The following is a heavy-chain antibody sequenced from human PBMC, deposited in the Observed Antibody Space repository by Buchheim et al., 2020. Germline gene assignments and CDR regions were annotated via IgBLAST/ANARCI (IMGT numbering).Heavy chain of an antibody. CDR2: ISYDGSNK. D-gene: IGHD6-6*01. CDR1: GFTFSSYA. J-gene: IGHJ4*02. V-gene: IGHV3-30*04. CDR3: ARDLYSSSYVFDY. Sequence: QVQLVESGGGVVQPGRSLRLSCAASGFTFSSYAMHWVRQAPGKGLEWVAVISYDGSNKYYADSVKGRFTISRDNSKNTLYLQMNSLRAEYTAVYYCARDLYSSSYVFDYWGQGTL.